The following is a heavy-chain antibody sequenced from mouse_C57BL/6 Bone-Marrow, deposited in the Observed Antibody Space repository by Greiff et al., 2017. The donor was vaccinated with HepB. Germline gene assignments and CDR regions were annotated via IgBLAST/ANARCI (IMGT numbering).Heavy chain of an antibody. D-gene: IGHD2-1*01. Sequence: QVQLQQPGAELVKPGASVKLSCKASGYTFTSYWMQWVKQRPGQGLEWIGEIDPSDSYTNYNQKFKGKATLTVDTSSSTAYMQLSSLTSEDSAVYYCARKGLYYCNYEEVFYYAMDYWGQGTSVTVSS. V-gene: IGHV1-50*01. CDR1: GYTFTSYW. CDR2: IDPSDSYT. CDR3: ARKGLYYCNYEEVFYYAMDY. J-gene: IGHJ4*01.